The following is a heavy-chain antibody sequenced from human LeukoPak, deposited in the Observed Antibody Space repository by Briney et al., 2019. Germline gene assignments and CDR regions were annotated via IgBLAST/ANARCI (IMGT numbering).Heavy chain of an antibody. CDR1: GFTFRSYS. CDR2: ITSGSSPI. D-gene: IGHD4-17*01. Sequence: GGSLRLSCAASGFTFRSYSMNRGCQAPGQGLEWLSYITSGSSPIYYADSVKGRFTISRDNAKNSLYLQMNSLRDEDTAVYYCARRAYGDDSFDYWGQGTLVTVSS. J-gene: IGHJ4*02. CDR3: ARRAYGDDSFDY. V-gene: IGHV3-48*02.